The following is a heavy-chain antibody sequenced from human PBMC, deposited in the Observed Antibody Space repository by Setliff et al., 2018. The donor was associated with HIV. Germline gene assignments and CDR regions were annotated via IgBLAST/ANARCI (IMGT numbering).Heavy chain of an antibody. CDR2: IYYSGST. Sequence: LSLTCTVSGGSISSGAYYWGWIRQPPGKGLEWIGSIYYSGSTYYNPSLKSRITISVDTSKNQFSLKLSSVTAADTAVYYCARVGDYGSGGWFDPWGQGTLVTVSS. D-gene: IGHD3-10*01. CDR3: ARVGDYGSGGWFDP. J-gene: IGHJ5*02. V-gene: IGHV4-39*07. CDR1: GGSISSGAYY.